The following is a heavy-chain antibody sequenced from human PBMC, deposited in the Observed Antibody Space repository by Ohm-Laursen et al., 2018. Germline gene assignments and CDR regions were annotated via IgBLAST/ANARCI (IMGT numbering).Heavy chain of an antibody. Sequence: PSDTLSLTCTVSGGSISGYYWSWIWQPPGRGLEWIAYIFHNGNAVYNPSLKNRVTISVDTSRNQFSLKLSSVTASDTAVYYCARQVPAATRGRFDNWGQGTLVTVSS. V-gene: IGHV4-59*07. D-gene: IGHD2-2*01. CDR3: ARQVPAATRGRFDN. CDR1: GGSISGYY. J-gene: IGHJ5*02. CDR2: IFHNGNA.